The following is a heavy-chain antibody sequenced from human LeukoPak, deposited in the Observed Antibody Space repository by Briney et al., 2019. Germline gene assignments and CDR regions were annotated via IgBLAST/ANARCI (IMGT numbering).Heavy chain of an antibody. V-gene: IGHV4-4*09. CDR1: GGSISSYY. Sequence: SETLSLTCTVSGGSISSYYWSWIRQPPGKGLEWIGYIYTSGSTNYNPSLKSRVTISVDTSKNQFSLKLSSVTAADTAVYYCARHWGYYYYYVDVWGKGTTVTVSS. CDR2: IYTSGST. D-gene: IGHD3-16*01. CDR3: ARHWGYYYYYVDV. J-gene: IGHJ6*03.